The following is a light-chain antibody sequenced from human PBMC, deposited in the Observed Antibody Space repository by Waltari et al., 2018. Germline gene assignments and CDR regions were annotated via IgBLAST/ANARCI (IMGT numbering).Light chain of an antibody. J-gene: IGKJ4*01. V-gene: IGKV1-33*01. CDR1: QDINNY. CDR2: DAF. CDR3: QQYDRLLT. Sequence: DIHMTQSPSSLSASVGDRVTITRQASQDINNYLTLYQQKPGKAPKVLIYDAFNLETGVPSRYSGSRSGTDYTVTISRLHPEDIATYYCQQYDRLLTFGGGTRVEIK.